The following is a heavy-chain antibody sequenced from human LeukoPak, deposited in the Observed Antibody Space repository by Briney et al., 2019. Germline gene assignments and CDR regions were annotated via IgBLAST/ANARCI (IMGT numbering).Heavy chain of an antibody. V-gene: IGHV3-21*04. CDR3: AKVRPTRFVESSGWLELGY. J-gene: IGHJ4*02. Sequence: GGSLRLSCAASGFTFSRYTMNWVRQSPGKGLEWVSSISSSGYYIYYADSVKGRFTISRDNGKNSLYLQMNSLRTEDTAFYYCAKVRPTRFVESSGWLELGYWGQGTLVTVSS. D-gene: IGHD6-19*01. CDR2: ISSSGYYI. CDR1: GFTFSRYT.